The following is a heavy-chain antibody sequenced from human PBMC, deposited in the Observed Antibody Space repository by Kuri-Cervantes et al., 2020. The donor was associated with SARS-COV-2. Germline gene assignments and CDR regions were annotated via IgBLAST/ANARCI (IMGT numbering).Heavy chain of an antibody. V-gene: IGHV3-74*01. D-gene: IGHD2-15*01. CDR3: ARISIWVVAATLFLAYYYYYGMDV. J-gene: IGHJ6*02. CDR1: GFTFSDYY. Sequence: GESLKISCAASGFTFSDYYMSWIRQAPGKGLVWVSRINSGGSTTSYADSVKGRFTISRDNAKNTLYLQMNSLRAEDTAVYYCARISIWVVAATLFLAYYYYYGMDVWGQGTTVTVSS. CDR2: INSGGSTT.